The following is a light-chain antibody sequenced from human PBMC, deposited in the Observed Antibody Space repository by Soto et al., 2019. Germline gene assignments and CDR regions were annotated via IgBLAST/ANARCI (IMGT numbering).Light chain of an antibody. Sequence: QSALTQPASVSGSPGQSITISCTGTNSDIGAYNYVSWYQQHPGKAPKLMIYEINSRPSGVSNRFSGSKSGYTASLTISGLQPEDEADYYCNSYTSASTLIFGGGTKLTVL. CDR1: NSDIGAYNY. V-gene: IGLV2-14*01. J-gene: IGLJ2*01. CDR2: EIN. CDR3: NSYTSASTLI.